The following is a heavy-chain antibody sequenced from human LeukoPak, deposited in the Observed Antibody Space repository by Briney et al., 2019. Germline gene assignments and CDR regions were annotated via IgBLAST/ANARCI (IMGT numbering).Heavy chain of an antibody. Sequence: GGSLRLSCAASGFTFDDYAMHWVRQAPGKGLEWVSGISWNSGSIGYADSVKGRFTISRDNAENSLYLQMNSLRAEDMALYYCAKDLRMTVAGVFDYWGQGTLVTVSS. CDR2: ISWNSGSI. D-gene: IGHD6-19*01. CDR3: AKDLRMTVAGVFDY. J-gene: IGHJ4*02. CDR1: GFTFDDYA. V-gene: IGHV3-9*03.